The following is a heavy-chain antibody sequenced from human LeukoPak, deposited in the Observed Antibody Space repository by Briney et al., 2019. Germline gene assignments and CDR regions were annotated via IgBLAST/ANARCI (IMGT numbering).Heavy chain of an antibody. CDR3: ARDPDYYYYYMDV. J-gene: IGHJ6*03. CDR1: GFTFSRYS. V-gene: IGHV3-21*01. Sequence: GGSLRLSCAASGFTFSRYSMNWVRQAPGKGLEWVSSISSSSSYIYYADSVKGRFTISRDNAKNSLYLQMNSLRAEDTAVYYCARDPDYYYYYMDVWGKGTTVTVSS. CDR2: ISSSSSYI.